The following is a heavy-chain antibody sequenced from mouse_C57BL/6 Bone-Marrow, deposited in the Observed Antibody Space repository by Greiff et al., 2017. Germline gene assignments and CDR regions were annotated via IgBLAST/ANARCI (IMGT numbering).Heavy chain of an antibody. Sequence: QVQLQQPGAELVRPGSSVKLSCKASGYTFTSYWMDWVKQRPGQGLEWIGNIYPSDSETHYNQKFKDKATLTVDKSSSTAYMQLSSLTSEDSAVYYCVNVGSTEVGFPYWGQGTLVTVSA. V-gene: IGHV1-61*01. J-gene: IGHJ3*01. CDR1: GYTFTSYW. CDR3: VNVGSTEVGFPY. CDR2: IYPSDSET. D-gene: IGHD1-1*01.